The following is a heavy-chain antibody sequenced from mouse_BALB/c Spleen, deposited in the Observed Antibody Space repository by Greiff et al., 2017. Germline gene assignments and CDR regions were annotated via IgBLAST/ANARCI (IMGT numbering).Heavy chain of an antibody. CDR1: GFTFSSYA. CDR2: ISSGGSYT. D-gene: IGHD2-4*01. Sequence: DVHLVESGGGLVKPGGSLKLSCAASGFTFSSYAMSWVRQTPEKRLEWVATISSGGSYTYYPDSVKGRFTISRDNAKNTLYLQMSSLRSEDTAMYYCARHYDYYFDYWGQGTTLTVSS. CDR3: ARHYDYYFDY. V-gene: IGHV5-9-3*01. J-gene: IGHJ2*01.